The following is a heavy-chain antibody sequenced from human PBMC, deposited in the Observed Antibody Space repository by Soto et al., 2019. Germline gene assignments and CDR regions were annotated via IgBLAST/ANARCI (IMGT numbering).Heavy chain of an antibody. Sequence: QVQLKESGPGLVKPSETLSLTCNVSGGPIKTGDYYWNWIRQPPGKGLEWIGYAFYSGATNYSPSLKSRAAISMDTSKNQFSLSLTSVTAADTAVYNCARAGFSYGHLLFWGQGIRVTVST. J-gene: IGHJ4*02. CDR1: GGPIKTGDYY. V-gene: IGHV4-30-4*01. CDR2: AFYSGAT. CDR3: ARAGFSYGHLLF. D-gene: IGHD3-10*01.